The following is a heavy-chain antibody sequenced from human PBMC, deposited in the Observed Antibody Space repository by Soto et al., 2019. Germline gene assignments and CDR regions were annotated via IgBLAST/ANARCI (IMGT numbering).Heavy chain of an antibody. D-gene: IGHD2-15*01. V-gene: IGHV4-34*01. CDR1: GGSFSGYY. CDR2: INHSGST. Sequence: SETLSLTCAVYGGSFSGYYWSWIRQPPGKGLEWIGEINHSGSTNYNPSLKSRVTISVDTSKNQFSLKLSSVTAADTAVYYCASLPLRVVVNYYGMDVWGQGTTVTVSS. CDR3: ASLPLRVVVNYYGMDV. J-gene: IGHJ6*02.